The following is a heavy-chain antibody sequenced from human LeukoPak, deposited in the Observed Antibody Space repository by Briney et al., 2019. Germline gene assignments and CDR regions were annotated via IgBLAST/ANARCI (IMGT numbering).Heavy chain of an antibody. CDR1: GGSISSSSYY. Sequence: PSETLSLTCTVSGGSISSSSYYWGWIRQPPGKGLEWIGSIYYSGSTYYNPSLKSRVTISVDTSKNQFSLKLNSVTAADTAVYYCARAVDSSAFSSFQHWGQGTLVTVSS. V-gene: IGHV4-39*07. CDR2: IYYSGST. J-gene: IGHJ1*01. D-gene: IGHD3-22*01. CDR3: ARAVDSSAFSSFQH.